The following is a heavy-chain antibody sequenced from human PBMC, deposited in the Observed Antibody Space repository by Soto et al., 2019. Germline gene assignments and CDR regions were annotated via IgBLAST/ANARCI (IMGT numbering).Heavy chain of an antibody. CDR2: FFSDAER. J-gene: IGHJ6*02. CDR1: GFSLTNGRMV. D-gene: IGHD4-17*01. V-gene: IGHV2-26*01. CDR3: ARMDGDYNYYGLDV. Sequence: SGPTLVNPTETLTLTCSVSGFSLTNGRMVVSWIRQPPGKALELLAHFFSDAERSYSTSMQSRLNMYKDSSGSQVVLTMTNMAPADTATYYCARMDGDYNYYGLDVWGHGIAVTVSS.